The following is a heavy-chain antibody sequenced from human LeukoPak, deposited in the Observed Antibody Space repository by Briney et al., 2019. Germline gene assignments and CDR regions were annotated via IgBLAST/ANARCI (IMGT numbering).Heavy chain of an antibody. Sequence: PGRSLRLSCAASGFTFSSYGMHWVRQAPGKGLGWVAVISYDGSNKYYADSVKGRFTISRDNSKNTLYLQMNSLRAEDTAVYYCAKDRGLRWYDYYYYGMDVWGQGTTVTVSS. D-gene: IGHD4-23*01. J-gene: IGHJ6*02. V-gene: IGHV3-30*18. CDR2: ISYDGSNK. CDR1: GFTFSSYG. CDR3: AKDRGLRWYDYYYYGMDV.